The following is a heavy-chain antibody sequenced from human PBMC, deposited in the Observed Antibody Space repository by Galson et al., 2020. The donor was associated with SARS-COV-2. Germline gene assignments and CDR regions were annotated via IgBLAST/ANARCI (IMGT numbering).Heavy chain of an antibody. CDR2: IIPLFGTA. CDR3: AREGDDFWSGRLDQ. V-gene: IGHV1-69*06. CDR1: GGTFTNDI. Sequence: SVKVSCKASGGTFTNDIITWVRQAPGQGLEWMGGIIPLFGTANYAQKFQGRVTITADTETNTSYMEVSSLRSDDTAVYYCAREGDDFWSGRLDQWGQGTLVTVSS. J-gene: IGHJ4*02. D-gene: IGHD3-3*01.